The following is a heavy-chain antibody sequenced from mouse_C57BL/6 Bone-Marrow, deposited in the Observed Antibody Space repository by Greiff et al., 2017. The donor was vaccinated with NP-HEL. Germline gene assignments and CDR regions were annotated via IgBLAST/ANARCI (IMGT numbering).Heavy chain of an antibody. V-gene: IGHV14-4*01. CDR1: GFNIKDDY. Sequence: VQLKQSGAELVRPGASVKLSCTASGFNIKDDYMHWVKQRPEQGLEGIGWIDPENGDTKYASKFQGKATITADTSSNTAYLQLSSLTSEDTAVYYCTTYDYDVRYAMDYWGQGTSVTVSS. D-gene: IGHD2-4*01. CDR3: TTYDYDVRYAMDY. CDR2: IDPENGDT. J-gene: IGHJ4*01.